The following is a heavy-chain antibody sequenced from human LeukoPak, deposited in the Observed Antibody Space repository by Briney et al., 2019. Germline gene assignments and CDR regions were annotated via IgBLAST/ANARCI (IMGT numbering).Heavy chain of an antibody. D-gene: IGHD2-21*01. V-gene: IGHV1-46*01. J-gene: IGHJ5*02. CDR1: GYTFTKYL. CDR2: INPQGDIT. Sequence: RASVKVSCKTSGYTFTKYLIHWVRQAPGQGLEWMGTINPQGDITNYAQRFQGRITLTEDTSTSTVYMELSSLTSEDTAVYYCARPSYCVADNCGYWLDPWGPGTLVTVSS. CDR3: ARPSYCVADNCGYWLDP.